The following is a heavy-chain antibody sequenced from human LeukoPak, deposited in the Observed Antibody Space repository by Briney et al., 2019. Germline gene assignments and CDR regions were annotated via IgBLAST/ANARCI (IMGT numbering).Heavy chain of an antibody. D-gene: IGHD6-19*01. CDR3: ARDDIAVAGPDYYYYYGMDV. V-gene: IGHV3-66*01. J-gene: IGHJ6*02. Sequence: GGSLRLSCAASGFTVSSNYISCVRQAPGKGLEWGSVIYSGGSTYYADSVKGRFTISRDNSKNTLYRQMNSLRAEDRAVYYCARDDIAVAGPDYYYYYGMDVWGQGTTVTVSS. CDR2: IYSGGST. CDR1: GFTVSSNY.